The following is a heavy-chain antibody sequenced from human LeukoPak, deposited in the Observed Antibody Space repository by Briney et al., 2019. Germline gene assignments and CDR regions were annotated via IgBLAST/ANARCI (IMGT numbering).Heavy chain of an antibody. Sequence: PGGSLRLSCAASGFTFSSYAMSWVRQAPGKGLEWVSAISGSGGSTYYADSVKGRFTISRDNSKNTLYLQMNSLRAEDTALYYCARVPQYSSSWYWGAFDIWGQGTMVTVSS. CDR3: ARVPQYSSSWYWGAFDI. D-gene: IGHD6-13*01. J-gene: IGHJ3*02. V-gene: IGHV3-23*01. CDR2: ISGSGGST. CDR1: GFTFSSYA.